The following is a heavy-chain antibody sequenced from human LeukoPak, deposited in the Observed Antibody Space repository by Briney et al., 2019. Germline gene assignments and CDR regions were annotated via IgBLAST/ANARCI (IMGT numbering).Heavy chain of an antibody. CDR2: VDHAGSGT. CDR3: ATDLG. Sequence: GGSLRLSCAASGFTFTSYWMHWVRQPPRKGLVWVSRVDHAGSGTAYADSVTGRFTISRDNAKNTVYLQMNSLRAEDTAVYYCATDLGWGQGTLVTVSS. CDR1: GFTFTSYW. V-gene: IGHV3-74*01. D-gene: IGHD4-17*01. J-gene: IGHJ4*02.